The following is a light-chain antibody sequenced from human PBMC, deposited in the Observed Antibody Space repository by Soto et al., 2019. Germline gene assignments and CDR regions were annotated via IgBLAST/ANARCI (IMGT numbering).Light chain of an antibody. J-gene: IGLJ1*01. CDR3: CSYAGSYTYV. CDR2: DVN. CDR1: SSDVGGYNY. V-gene: IGLV2-11*01. Sequence: QSALTQPRSVSGSPGQSVTISCTGTSSDVGGYNYVSWYQQHPGKAPKVMIYDVNKRPSGVPDRFSGSKSGNTASLTISGXXXXXXXXXYCCSYAGSYTYVFGTGTKLTV.